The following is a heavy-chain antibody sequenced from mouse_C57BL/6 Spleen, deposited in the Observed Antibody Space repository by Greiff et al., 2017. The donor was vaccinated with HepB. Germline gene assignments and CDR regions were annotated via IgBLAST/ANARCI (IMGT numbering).Heavy chain of an antibody. J-gene: IGHJ4*01. CDR1: GFTFSDYY. D-gene: IGHD2-10*02. CDR3: ARASTHYAMDY. V-gene: IGHV5-16*01. Sequence: EVMLVESEGGLVQPGSSMKLSCTASGFTFSDYYMAWVRQVPEKGLEWVANINYDGSSTYYLDSLKSRFIISRDNAKNILYLQMSSLKSEDTATYYCARASTHYAMDYWGQGTSVTVSS. CDR2: INYDGSST.